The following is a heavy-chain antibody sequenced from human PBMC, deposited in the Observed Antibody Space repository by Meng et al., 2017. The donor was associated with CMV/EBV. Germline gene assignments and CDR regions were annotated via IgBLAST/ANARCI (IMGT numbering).Heavy chain of an antibody. D-gene: IGHD2-2*01. J-gene: IGHJ6*02. CDR1: GYTFTGYY. V-gene: IGHV1-2*02. CDR2: INPNSGGT. Sequence: ASVKVSCKASGYTFTGYYMHWVRQAPGQGLEWMGWINPNSGGTNYAQKFQGRVTMTRDTSISTAYMELSRLRSDDTAVYYCARVCSSTSCRGLRGYYGIDVWGQGTTVTVSS. CDR3: ARVCSSTSCRGLRGYYGIDV.